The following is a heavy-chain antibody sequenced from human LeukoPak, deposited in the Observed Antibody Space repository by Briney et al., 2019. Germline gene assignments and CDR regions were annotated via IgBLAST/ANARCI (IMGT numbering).Heavy chain of an antibody. D-gene: IGHD4-17*01. CDR3: AREGTVTNHFDY. CDR1: GGSISSYY. CDR2: IYYSGST. V-gene: IGHV4-59*12. J-gene: IGHJ4*02. Sequence: SETLSLTCTVSGGSISSYYWSWIRQPPGKGLEWIGYIYYSGSTNYNPSLKSRVTISVDTSKNQFSLKLSSVTAADTAVYYCAREGTVTNHFDYWGQGTLVTVSS.